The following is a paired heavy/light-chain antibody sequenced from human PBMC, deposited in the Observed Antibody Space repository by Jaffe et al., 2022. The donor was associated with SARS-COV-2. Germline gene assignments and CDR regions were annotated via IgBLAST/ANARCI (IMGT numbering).Light chain of an antibody. CDR1: SRDVGGYNY. J-gene: IGLJ1*01. V-gene: IGLV2-8*01. CDR2: EVT. CDR3: SSYAGSNSYV. Sequence: QSALTQPPSASGSPGQSVAISCTGTSRDVGGYNYVSWYQQHPGKAPKLMIYEVTKRPSGVPDRFSGSKSGNTASLTVSGLQAEDEADYYCSSYAGSNSYVFGTGTQVTVL.
Heavy chain of an antibody. V-gene: IGHV3-74*01. Sequence: DVQLVESGGGLVQTGGSLRLSCTASGFSFSIYWMHWVRQGPGKGLVWVSRINGDGNIISYAESVKGRFTVSRDNAKSTLYLQMSSLRAEDTAVYYCARSDTRDYWGQGTLVTVSS. J-gene: IGHJ4*02. CDR2: INGDGNII. CDR3: ARSDTRDY. CDR1: GFSFSIYW.